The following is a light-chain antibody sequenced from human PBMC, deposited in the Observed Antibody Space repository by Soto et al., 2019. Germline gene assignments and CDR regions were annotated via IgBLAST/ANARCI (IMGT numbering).Light chain of an antibody. CDR2: DVS. CDR1: SSDVGGYNY. Sequence: QSALTQPASVSGSPGQSITISCTGTSSDVGGYNYVSWYQQHPGKGPKLMIYDVSDRPSGVSNRFSGSKSGNTASLTISGLRAEDEADYYCSSYTTSSPLVLFGGGTKLTVL. CDR3: SSYTTSSPLVL. V-gene: IGLV2-14*03. J-gene: IGLJ2*01.